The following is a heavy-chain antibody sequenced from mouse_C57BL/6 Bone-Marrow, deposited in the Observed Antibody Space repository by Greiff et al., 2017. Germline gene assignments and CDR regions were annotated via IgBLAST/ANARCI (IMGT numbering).Heavy chain of an antibody. CDR3: ARWGLLYAMDY. D-gene: IGHD2-10*01. CDR2: IYPGGGYT. Sequence: VHLVESGAELVRPGTSVKMSCKASGYTFTNYWIGWAKQRPGHGLEWIGDIYPGGGYTNYNEKFKGKATLTADKSSSTAYMQFSSLTSEDSAIYYCARWGLLYAMDYWGQGTSVTVSS. CDR1: GYTFTNYW. V-gene: IGHV1-63*01. J-gene: IGHJ4*01.